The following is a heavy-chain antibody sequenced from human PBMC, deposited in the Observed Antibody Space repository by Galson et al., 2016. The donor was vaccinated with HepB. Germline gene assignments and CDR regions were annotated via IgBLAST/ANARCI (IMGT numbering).Heavy chain of an antibody. J-gene: IGHJ4*02. Sequence: SETLSLTCTVSGASIVSAHWCSWVRQPPGMGLEWIGEIDHSETTHYNPSLESRVSISVDNSKNQFSLKLSSVTAADTAVYYCASEDYGFWYWGQGTLVTVSS. CDR1: GASIVSAHW. D-gene: IGHD3/OR15-3a*01. CDR3: ASEDYGFWY. CDR2: IDHSETT. V-gene: IGHV4-4*02.